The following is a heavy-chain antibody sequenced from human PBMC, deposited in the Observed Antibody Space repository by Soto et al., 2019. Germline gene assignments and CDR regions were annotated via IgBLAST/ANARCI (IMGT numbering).Heavy chain of an antibody. V-gene: IGHV3-7*03. CDR3: VKDGGYCSSTTCYSPRNHYFDS. CDR2: IKFDGSEK. Sequence: LRLSCAASGFTFSDSWLSWVRQAQGKGPEWVANIKFDGSEKQYVDSVKGRFSISRDNSRNSLFLQMNSLRAGDTAVYYCVKDGGYCSSTTCYSPRNHYFDSWGQGXLVTVYS. CDR1: GFTFSDSW. J-gene: IGHJ4*02. D-gene: IGHD2-2*01.